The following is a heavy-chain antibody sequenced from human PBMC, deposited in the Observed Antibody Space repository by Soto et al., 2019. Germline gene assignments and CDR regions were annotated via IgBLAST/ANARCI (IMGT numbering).Heavy chain of an antibody. J-gene: IGHJ5*02. CDR3: ATGGIYYEA. CDR1: GFAFRHNY. Sequence: QVHLVESGGGLVKPGGSLRLSSTVSGFAFRHNYLTWIRQAPGKGLEWLSYISTSGSPAYYADSVKGRFTISTDNAKKSLYLQMDSLRAVDTGVYYCATGGIYYEAWGQGTLVTVSS. D-gene: IGHD1-26*01. CDR2: ISTSGSPA. V-gene: IGHV3-11*01.